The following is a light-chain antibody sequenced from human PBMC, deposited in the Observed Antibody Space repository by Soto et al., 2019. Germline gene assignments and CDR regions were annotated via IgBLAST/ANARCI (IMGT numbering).Light chain of an antibody. J-gene: IGKJ4*01. CDR1: QTVRTNY. CDR3: QQYSDSPLT. CDR2: GAS. Sequence: EIVLTQSPGTLSLSPGERATLSCRASQTVRTNYLAWFQHKPGQAPRLLIYGASSRDTGIPDRFSGSGSGTDFTLTINRLEPEAFAVYFCQQYSDSPLTFGGGTKVEIK. V-gene: IGKV3-20*01.